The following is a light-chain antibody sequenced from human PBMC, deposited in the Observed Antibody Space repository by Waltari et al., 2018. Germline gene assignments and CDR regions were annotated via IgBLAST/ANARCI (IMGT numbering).Light chain of an antibody. CDR1: QSVGRS. J-gene: IGKJ1*01. V-gene: IGKV3-20*01. CDR2: DAS. CDR3: QHYVRLPAT. Sequence: EIVLTQSTGTLSLSPGERAPPACRASQSVGRSLAWYQQKPGQAPRLLIYDASRRATGIPDRFSGSGSGTDFSLTISRLEPEDFAVYYCQHYVRLPATFGQGTKVEI.